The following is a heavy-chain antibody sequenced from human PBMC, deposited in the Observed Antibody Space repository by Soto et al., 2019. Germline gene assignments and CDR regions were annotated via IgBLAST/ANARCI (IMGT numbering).Heavy chain of an antibody. D-gene: IGHD4-17*01. CDR3: VRGGTTVATTGDH. Sequence: EVLLVESGGGLVQSGGSLRLSCAASTSTFSRYGMNWVRQAPGKGLEWISFISPSGVTIYYADSVRGRFTISRDNAKKSLFLQMNTLRDDDTAVYYYVRGGTTVATTGDHWGEGTLVTVSS. V-gene: IGHV3-48*02. CDR1: TSTFSRYG. J-gene: IGHJ4*02. CDR2: ISPSGVTI.